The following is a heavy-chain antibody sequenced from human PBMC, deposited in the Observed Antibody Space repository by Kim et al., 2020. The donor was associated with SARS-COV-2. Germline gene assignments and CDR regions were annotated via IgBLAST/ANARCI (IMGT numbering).Heavy chain of an antibody. V-gene: IGHV3-23*01. CDR2: ISGSGGST. CDR3: AKESCSSTSCYAKCFPGY. J-gene: IGHJ4*02. D-gene: IGHD2-2*01. CDR1: GFTFSSYA. Sequence: GGSLRLSCAASGFTFSSYAMSWVRQAPGKGLEWVSGISGSGGSTYYADSVKGRFTISRDYSKNTLYLQMNSLRAEDTAVYYCAKESCSSTSCYAKCFPGYWGQGTLVTVSS.